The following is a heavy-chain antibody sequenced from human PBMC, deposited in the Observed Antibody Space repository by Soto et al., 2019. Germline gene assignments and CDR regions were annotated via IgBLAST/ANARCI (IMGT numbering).Heavy chain of an antibody. Sequence: SLRLSWSASLFTFSSYAMSWVLQFPFKLLEFFSAISGSGGSTYYADSVKGRFTISRDNSKNTLYLQMNSLRAEDTAVYYCAKGPYYDFWSGYYFYYYYGMEVWGQGTTVTVSS. J-gene: IGHJ6*02. D-gene: IGHD3-3*01. V-gene: IGHV3-23*01. CDR1: LFTFSSYA. CDR3: AKGPYYDFWSGYYFYYYYGMEV. CDR2: ISGSGGST.